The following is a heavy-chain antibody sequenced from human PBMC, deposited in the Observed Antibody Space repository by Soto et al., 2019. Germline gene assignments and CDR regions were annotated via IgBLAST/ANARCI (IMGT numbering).Heavy chain of an antibody. Sequence: GGSLRFCCAASGVTCSNYGCHWVRQAPGKGLDWVAVIWFDGSEKYYADSVKGRFTISRDDSKNTLHLQMNSLRAEDTAVYYCARDLATSGMNQFDYWGLGTLVTVSS. D-gene: IGHD1-26*01. J-gene: IGHJ4*02. CDR2: IWFDGSEK. V-gene: IGHV3-33*01. CDR3: ARDLATSGMNQFDY. CDR1: GVTCSNYG.